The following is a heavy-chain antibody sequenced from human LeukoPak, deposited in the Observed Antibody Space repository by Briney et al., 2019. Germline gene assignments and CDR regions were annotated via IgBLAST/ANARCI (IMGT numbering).Heavy chain of an antibody. CDR3: ASGITETMGWFDP. J-gene: IGHJ5*02. CDR1: GFTFSSYE. Sequence: GGSLRLSCAASGFTFSSYEMNWVRQAPGKGLEWVSYISSSGSTIYYADSVKGRFTISRDNSKNTLYLQMNSLRGDDSAMYYCASGITETMGWFDPWGQGTLVTVSS. D-gene: IGHD1-7*01. CDR2: ISSSGSTI. V-gene: IGHV3-48*03.